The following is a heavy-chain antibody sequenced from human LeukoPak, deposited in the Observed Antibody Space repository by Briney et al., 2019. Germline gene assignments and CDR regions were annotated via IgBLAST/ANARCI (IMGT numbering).Heavy chain of an antibody. D-gene: IGHD2-15*01. J-gene: IGHJ4*02. CDR2: IRGGGENT. V-gene: IGHV3-23*01. CDR1: GFTFSTYS. CDR3: AKISWDGRGTFY. Sequence: PGGSLRLSCAASGFTFSTYSMSWVRQAPGKGLEWVSAIRGGGENTYYADSVKGRLTISRDNSKDTLSLQMNSLRAEDTAVYYCAKISWDGRGTFYWGQGTLVTVSS.